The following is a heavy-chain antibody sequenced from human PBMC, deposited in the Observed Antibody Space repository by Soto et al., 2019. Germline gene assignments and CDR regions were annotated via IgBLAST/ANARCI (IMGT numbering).Heavy chain of an antibody. Sequence: GGSLRLSCAASGFTFSDYYMSWXRQAPGKGLEWVSYISSSGSTIYYADSVKGRFTISRDNAKNSLYLQMNSLRAEDTAVYYCARFPSPAQLDYWGQGTLVTVSS. CDR1: GFTFSDYY. CDR2: ISSSGSTI. CDR3: ARFPSPAQLDY. J-gene: IGHJ4*02. D-gene: IGHD6-6*01. V-gene: IGHV3-11*01.